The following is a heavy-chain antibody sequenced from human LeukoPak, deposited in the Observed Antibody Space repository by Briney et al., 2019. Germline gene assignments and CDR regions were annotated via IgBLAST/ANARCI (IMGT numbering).Heavy chain of an antibody. J-gene: IGHJ3*02. CDR2: INPNSGGA. D-gene: IGHD3-10*01. CDR3: ARYALYASGGAGGFDI. Sequence: ASVQVSCKASGYTFTGHYMHWVRQAPGQGPEWMGCINPNSGGASFAPKFQGRVTMTRDTSMSTAYMELSRLRSDDTAVYHCARYALYASGGAGGFDIWGQGTMVTVSS. CDR1: GYTFTGHY. V-gene: IGHV1-2*02.